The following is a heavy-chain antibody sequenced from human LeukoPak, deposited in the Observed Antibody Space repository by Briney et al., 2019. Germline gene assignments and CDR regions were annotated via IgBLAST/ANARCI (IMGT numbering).Heavy chain of an antibody. Sequence: GGSLRLSCAASGFTFSSYWMSWVRQAPGKGLEWVAHIKQDGSEKYYVDSVKGRFTISRDNAKNSLYLQMNSLRAEDTAVYYCARDRYCSSTSCYDWFDPWGQGTLVTVSS. J-gene: IGHJ5*02. CDR3: ARDRYCSSTSCYDWFDP. CDR2: IKQDGSEK. V-gene: IGHV3-7*01. D-gene: IGHD2-2*01. CDR1: GFTFSSYW.